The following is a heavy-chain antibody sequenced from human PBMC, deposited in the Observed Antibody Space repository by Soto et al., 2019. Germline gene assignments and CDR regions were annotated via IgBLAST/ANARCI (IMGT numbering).Heavy chain of an antibody. CDR1: GGSISSYY. J-gene: IGHJ5*02. CDR2: IYYSGST. Sequence: ETLSLTCTVSGGSISSYYWSWIRQPPGKGLEWIGYIYYSGSTNYNPSLKSRVTISVDTSKNQFSLKLSSVTAADTAVYYCAREMYYDFWSGYYTGPWFDPWGQGTLVTVSS. CDR3: AREMYYDFWSGYYTGPWFDP. D-gene: IGHD3-3*01. V-gene: IGHV4-59*01.